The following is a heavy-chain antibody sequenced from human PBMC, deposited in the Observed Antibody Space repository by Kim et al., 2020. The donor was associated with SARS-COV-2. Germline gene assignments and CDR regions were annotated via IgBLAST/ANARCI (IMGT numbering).Heavy chain of an antibody. V-gene: IGHV3-23*01. Sequence: YADAVKGRFTIHSDNSKTTLNLQMNSLRAEDTAVYYCAKDFYAVTRYFDYWGQGILVTVSS. J-gene: IGHJ4*02. D-gene: IGHD4-17*01. CDR3: AKDFYAVTRYFDY.